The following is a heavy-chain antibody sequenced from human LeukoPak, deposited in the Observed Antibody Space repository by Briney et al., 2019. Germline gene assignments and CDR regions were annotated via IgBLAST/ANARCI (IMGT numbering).Heavy chain of an antibody. CDR2: IYTDGGRS. D-gene: IGHD3-16*01. CDR1: GFSFSSYA. CDR3: AKDSGRLGVREVFDI. V-gene: IGHV3-23*03. J-gene: IGHJ3*02. Sequence: GGSLRLSCAASGFSFSSYAMTWLRQGPGKGLEWVSSIYTDGGRSYYADSVKGRVTISRENSKNTLFLHMNSLGAEDTAVYYCAKDSGRLGVREVFDIWGQGTVVTVSS.